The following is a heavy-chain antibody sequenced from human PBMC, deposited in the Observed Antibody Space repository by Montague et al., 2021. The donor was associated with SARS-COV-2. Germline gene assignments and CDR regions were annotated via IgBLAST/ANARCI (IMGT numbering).Heavy chain of an antibody. V-gene: IGHV4-59*08. CDR2: IHYTGSA. CDR1: GVSINNYY. D-gene: IGHD6-19*01. J-gene: IGHJ3*02. CDR3: ARHLAVGTSGFDI. Sequence: SETLSLTCTVSGVSINNYYWSWIRQPPEKGPEWIAFIHYTGSANYNPSLKSRATISVDPYKNQCSLKLTSVTAADAALYYCARHLAVGTSGFDIWGQGTMVTVSA.